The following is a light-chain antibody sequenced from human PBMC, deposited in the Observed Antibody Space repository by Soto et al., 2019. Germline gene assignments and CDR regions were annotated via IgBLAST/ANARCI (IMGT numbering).Light chain of an antibody. J-gene: IGKJ2*01. CDR3: QQSYSTPRT. V-gene: IGKV1-39*01. CDR2: ATS. CDR1: QSISTS. Sequence: DIQMTQSPSSLSASVGDRVTITCRASQSISTSLNWYQKKPGTAPKLLIYATSSFQSGVQSRFIGGGSGTDFTLTISGRQPEEFATYDCQQSYSTPRTFGQGPKLEIK.